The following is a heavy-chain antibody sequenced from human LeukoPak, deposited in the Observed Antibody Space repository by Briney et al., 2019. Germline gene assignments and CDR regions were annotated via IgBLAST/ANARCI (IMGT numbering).Heavy chain of an antibody. D-gene: IGHD2-15*01. CDR2: IYYSGST. CDR1: GGSISSYY. Sequence: SETLSLTCTVSGGSISSYYWSWIRQPPGEGLEWIGYIYYSGSTNYNPSLKSRVTISVGTSKNQFSLKLSSVTAADTAVYYCARARRGSGGSCYFDYWGQGTLVTVSS. J-gene: IGHJ4*02. V-gene: IGHV4-59*01. CDR3: ARARRGSGGSCYFDY.